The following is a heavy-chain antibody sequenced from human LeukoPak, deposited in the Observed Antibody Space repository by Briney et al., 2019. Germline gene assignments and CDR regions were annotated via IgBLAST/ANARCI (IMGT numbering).Heavy chain of an antibody. V-gene: IGHV3-33*06. CDR3: AKGGRYSGGWYDVLTVDY. J-gene: IGHJ4*02. CDR1: GFTFSSYG. Sequence: GGSLRLSCAASGFTFSSYGMHWVRQAPGKGLEWVAVIWYDGSNKYYADSVKGRFTISRDNSKNTLYLQRNSLRAEDTAVYYCAKGGRYSGGWYDVLTVDYWGQGTLVTVSS. CDR2: IWYDGSNK. D-gene: IGHD6-19*01.